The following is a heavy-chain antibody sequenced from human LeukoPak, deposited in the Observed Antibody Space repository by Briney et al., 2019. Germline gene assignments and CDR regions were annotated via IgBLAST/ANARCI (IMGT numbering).Heavy chain of an antibody. V-gene: IGHV3-7*04. D-gene: IGHD4/OR15-4a*01. CDR2: TKHDGSER. CDR1: GFTFTSYW. CDR3: ARGGLYGEYYFDY. J-gene: IGHJ4*02. Sequence: GGSLRLSCAASGFTFTSYWMTWVRQAPGKGLEWVANTKHDGSERYYVDSVKGRFTISRDNVKNSLFLQMDSLRAEDTAVYYCARGGLYGEYYFDYWGQGTLVTVTS.